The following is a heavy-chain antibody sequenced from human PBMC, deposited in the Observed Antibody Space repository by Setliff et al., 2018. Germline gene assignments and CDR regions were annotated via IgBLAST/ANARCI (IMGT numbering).Heavy chain of an antibody. D-gene: IGHD3-22*01. CDR3: ARDAEVVKRWGDAFDI. V-gene: IGHV3-74*01. Sequence: PGGSLRLSCAAAGFTFSSHWMHWVRQAPGKRLMWVSRINNDGSTIYYADSVKGRFTISRDNAKNSLYLQMNSLRAEDTAVYYCARDAEVVKRWGDAFDIWGQGTMVTVSS. CDR2: INNDGSTI. CDR1: GFTFSSHW. J-gene: IGHJ3*02.